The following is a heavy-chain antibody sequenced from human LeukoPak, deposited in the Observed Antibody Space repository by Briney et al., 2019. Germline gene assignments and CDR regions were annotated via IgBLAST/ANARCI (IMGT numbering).Heavy chain of an antibody. J-gene: IGHJ4*02. CDR1: GFTFSSYA. V-gene: IGHV3-33*08. CDR2: IWYDGSNK. D-gene: IGHD2-8*01. Sequence: GGSLRLSSVASGFTFSSYAMSWVRQAPGKGLEWGAVIWYDGSNKYYADSVKGRFTISRDNSKNTLYMQMNSLRAEDTAVYDWARGMVQSLNYFDNWGQGTLVTVSS. CDR3: ARGMVQSLNYFDN.